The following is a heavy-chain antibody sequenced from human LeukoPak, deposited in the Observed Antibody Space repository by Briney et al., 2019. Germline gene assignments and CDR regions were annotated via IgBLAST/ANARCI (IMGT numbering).Heavy chain of an antibody. CDR1: GFTFSSYA. CDR3: AKKVGYCSSTSCGFTFDDYYYGMDV. D-gene: IGHD2-2*01. Sequence: GGSLRLSCAASGFTFSSYAMHWVRQAPGKGLEWVAVISYDGSNKYYADSVKGRFTISRDNSKNTLYLQMNSLRAEDTAVYYCAKKVGYCSSTSCGFTFDDYYYGMDVWGQGTTVTVSS. J-gene: IGHJ6*02. CDR2: ISYDGSNK. V-gene: IGHV3-30-3*02.